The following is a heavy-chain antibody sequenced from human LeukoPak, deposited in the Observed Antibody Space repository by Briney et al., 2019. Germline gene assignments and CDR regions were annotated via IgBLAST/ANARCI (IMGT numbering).Heavy chain of an antibody. D-gene: IGHD6-19*01. J-gene: IGHJ4*02. Sequence: GRSLRLSCAASAFPFSSYGMHWVRQAPGKGLEWVAVIWHDGSHKYYADSVTGRFTISRGNSKNTLYLQMNSLRAEDTAIYYCASGVYSSGWYLDYWGQGTLVTVSS. CDR2: IWHDGSHK. CDR1: AFPFSSYG. CDR3: ASGVYSSGWYLDY. V-gene: IGHV3-33*01.